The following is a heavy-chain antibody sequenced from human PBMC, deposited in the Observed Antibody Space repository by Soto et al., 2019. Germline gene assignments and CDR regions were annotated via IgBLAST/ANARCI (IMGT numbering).Heavy chain of an antibody. V-gene: IGHV3-23*01. Sequence: HPGGSLRLSCAASGFPFSSYAMSWVRKAPGKGLEWVSAISGSGGSTYYADSVKGRFTISRDNSKNTLYLQMNSLRAEDAAVYYCAKDRGQLVTPSFDYWGQGTLVTVS. CDR1: GFPFSSYA. CDR2: ISGSGGST. J-gene: IGHJ4*02. D-gene: IGHD6-13*01. CDR3: AKDRGQLVTPSFDY.